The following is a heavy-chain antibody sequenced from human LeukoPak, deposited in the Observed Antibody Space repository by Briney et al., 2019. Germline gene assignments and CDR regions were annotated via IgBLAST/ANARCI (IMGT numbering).Heavy chain of an antibody. CDR1: GGSFSGYY. J-gene: IGHJ4*02. Sequence: SETLSLTCAVYGGSFSGYYWSWIRQPPGKGLEWIGEINHSGSTNYNPSLKSRVTISVDTSKNQFSLKLSSETAADTAVYYCARGVLWLRSFDYWGQGTLVTVSS. D-gene: IGHD5-12*01. CDR2: INHSGST. V-gene: IGHV4-34*01. CDR3: ARGVLWLRSFDY.